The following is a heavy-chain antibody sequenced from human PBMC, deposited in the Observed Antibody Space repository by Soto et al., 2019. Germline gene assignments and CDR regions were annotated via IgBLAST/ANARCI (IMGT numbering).Heavy chain of an antibody. V-gene: IGHV3-30*03. CDR2: ISSDGSNK. J-gene: IGHJ4*02. Sequence: QVQLVESGGGVVQPGRSLRLSCAASGFTFSSYGMHWVRQAPGKGLEWVAVISSDGSNKYYADSVKGRLSISRDNSKNTLYLQMNSLRTEDTAVYYCVGGYYFGDYWGQGTLLTVSS. D-gene: IGHD3-22*01. CDR1: GFTFSSYG. CDR3: VGGYYFGDY.